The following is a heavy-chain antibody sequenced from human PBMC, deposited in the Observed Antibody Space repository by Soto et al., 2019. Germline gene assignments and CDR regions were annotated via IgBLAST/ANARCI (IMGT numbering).Heavy chain of an antibody. Sequence: QVQLQQWGAGLLKPSETLSLTCAVYGGSFSGYYWSWIRQPPGKGLEWIGEINHSGSTNYNPSLKSRVPISVDTSKTQFSLKLSSMTAADTAVYYCARARMVRGVIRYYYMDVWGKGTTVTVSS. D-gene: IGHD3-10*01. CDR3: ARARMVRGVIRYYYMDV. CDR1: GGSFSGYY. CDR2: INHSGST. V-gene: IGHV4-34*01. J-gene: IGHJ6*03.